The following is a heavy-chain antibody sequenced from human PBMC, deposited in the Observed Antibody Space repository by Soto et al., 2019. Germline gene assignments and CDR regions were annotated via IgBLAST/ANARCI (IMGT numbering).Heavy chain of an antibody. J-gene: IGHJ4*02. D-gene: IGHD2-15*01. CDR2: IKQDASEK. CDR1: GFTFSSYW. Sequence: EVQLVESGGNLVQPGGSLRLSCAASGFTFSSYWMSWVRQAPGKGLEWVANIKQDASEKYYVDSVRGRLTISRDNAKNSLYLQMNSLRAEDTAGYYCARHGGYYFDYWGQGTQVTVSS. CDR3: ARHGGYYFDY. V-gene: IGHV3-7*02.